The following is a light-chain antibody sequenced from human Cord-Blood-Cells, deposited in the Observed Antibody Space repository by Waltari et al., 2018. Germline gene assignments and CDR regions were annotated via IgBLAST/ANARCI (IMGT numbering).Light chain of an antibody. J-gene: IGLJ3*02. Sequence: QSVLTQPPSASGTPGQRVTISCSGSSSNIGSNYVYWYQQLPGTAPKLLIYMNNQRPSGFPDRFSGSKSCTSASLAISGLRSEDEADYYCAAWDDSLSGWVFGGGTKLTVL. V-gene: IGLV1-47*01. CDR2: MNN. CDR3: AAWDDSLSGWV. CDR1: SSNIGSNY.